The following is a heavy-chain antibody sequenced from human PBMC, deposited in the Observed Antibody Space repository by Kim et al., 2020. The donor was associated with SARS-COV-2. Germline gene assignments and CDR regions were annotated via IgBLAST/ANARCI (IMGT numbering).Heavy chain of an antibody. V-gene: IGHV3-23*03. CDR1: GFTFSSYA. Sequence: GGSLRLSCAASGFTFSSYAMSWVRQAPGKGLEWVSVIYSGGSSTYYADSVKGRFTISRDNSKNTLYLQMNSLRAEDTAVYYCAKGPGGYSYGQQNNWFDPWGQGTLVTVSS. J-gene: IGHJ5*02. CDR2: IYSGGSST. D-gene: IGHD5-18*01. CDR3: AKGPGGYSYGQQNNWFDP.